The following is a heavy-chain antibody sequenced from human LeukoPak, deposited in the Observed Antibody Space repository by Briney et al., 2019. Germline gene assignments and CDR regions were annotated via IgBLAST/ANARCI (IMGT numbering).Heavy chain of an antibody. V-gene: IGHV4-59*01. CDR1: GGSISSYY. Sequence: SETLSLTCTVSGGSISSYYWSWIRQPPGKGLEWIGYIYYSGSTNYNPSLKSRVTISVDTSKNQFSLKLSSVTAADTAVYCCARGVGAKGIDYWGQGTLVTVSS. CDR2: IYYSGST. CDR3: ARGVGAKGIDY. D-gene: IGHD1-26*01. J-gene: IGHJ4*02.